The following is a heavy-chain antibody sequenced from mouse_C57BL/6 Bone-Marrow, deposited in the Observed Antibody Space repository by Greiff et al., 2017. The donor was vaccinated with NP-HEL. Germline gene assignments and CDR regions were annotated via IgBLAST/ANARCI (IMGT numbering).Heavy chain of an antibody. Sequence: VQLQQSGAELARPGASVKMSCKASGYTFTSYTMHWVKQRPGQGLEWIGYINPSSGYTKYNQKFKDKATLTADKSSSTAYMQLSSLTSEDSVVYYCARVKPYYYAMDYWGQGTSVTVSS. CDR3: ARVKPYYYAMDY. V-gene: IGHV1-4*01. J-gene: IGHJ4*01. CDR1: GYTFTSYT. CDR2: INPSSGYT.